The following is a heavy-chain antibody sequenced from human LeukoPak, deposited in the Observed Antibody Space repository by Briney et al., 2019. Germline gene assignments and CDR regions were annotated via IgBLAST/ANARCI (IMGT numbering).Heavy chain of an antibody. Sequence: GASVKVSCKASGYTFTGYYMHWVQQAPGQGLEWIGWINPNSGGTNYAQKFQGRVTMTRDTSISTAYMELSRLRSDDTAVYYCARDLSKYYDFWSGYPEYYYYYYMDVWGKGTTVTVSS. CDR1: GYTFTGYY. J-gene: IGHJ6*03. CDR3: ARDLSKYYDFWSGYPEYYYYYYMDV. V-gene: IGHV1-2*03. D-gene: IGHD3-3*01. CDR2: INPNSGGT.